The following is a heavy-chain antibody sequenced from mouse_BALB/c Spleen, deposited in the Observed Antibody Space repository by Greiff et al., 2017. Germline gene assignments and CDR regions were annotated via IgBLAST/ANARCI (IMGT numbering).Heavy chain of an antibody. J-gene: IGHJ3*01. CDR1: GFSLTSYG. CDR2: IWAGGST. D-gene: IGHD1-1*01. CDR3: ARDLGYGNSYVGWFAY. V-gene: IGHV2-9*02. Sequence: QVQLKESGPGLVAPSQSLSITCTVSGFSLTSYGVHWVRQPPGKGLEWLGVIWAGGSTNYNSALMSRLSISKDNSKSQVFLKMNSLQTDDTAMYYCARDLGYGNSYVGWFAYWGQGTLVTVSA.